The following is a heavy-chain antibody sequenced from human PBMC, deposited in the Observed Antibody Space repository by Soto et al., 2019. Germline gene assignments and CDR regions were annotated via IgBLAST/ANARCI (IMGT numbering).Heavy chain of an antibody. V-gene: IGHV3-30*18. CDR1: GFTFSSYG. CDR3: AKDRDVIYGDSRTLYYYGMDV. D-gene: IGHD4-17*01. CDR2: ISYDGSNK. Sequence: GESLRLSCAASGFTFSSYGMHWVRQAPGKGLEWVAVISYDGSNKYYADSVKGRFTISRDNSKNTLYLQMNSLRAEDTAVYYCAKDRDVIYGDSRTLYYYGMDVWGQGTTVTVSS. J-gene: IGHJ6*02.